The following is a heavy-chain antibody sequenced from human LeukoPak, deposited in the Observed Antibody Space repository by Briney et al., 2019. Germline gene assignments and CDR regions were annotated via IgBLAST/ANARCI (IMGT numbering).Heavy chain of an antibody. CDR1: GFTFSTYW. V-gene: IGHV3-7*01. D-gene: IGHD3-22*01. Sequence: GGSLRLSCAASGFTFSTYWMSWVRQAPGKGLEWVANIMEDGSEKYYGDSVKGRFTISRDNAKNSLYLEMNSLRVEDTAVYYCARDSSGYQWGQGTLVTVSS. CDR2: IMEDGSEK. CDR3: ARDSSGYQ. J-gene: IGHJ4*02.